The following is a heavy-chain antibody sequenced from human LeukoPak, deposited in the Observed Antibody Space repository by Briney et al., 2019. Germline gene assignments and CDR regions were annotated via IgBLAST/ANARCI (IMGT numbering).Heavy chain of an antibody. CDR2: LYYSGST. CDR1: GGSISSYY. J-gene: IGHJ3*02. CDR3: ARGGSGISNAFDI. V-gene: IGHV4-59*01. D-gene: IGHD3-10*01. Sequence: KPSETLSLTCSVSGGSISSYYWSWIRQPTGKGLEWIGYLYYSGSTNSNPSLKSRVTMSVDTSKNQFSLKLRSVTAADTAVYYCARGGSGISNAFDIWGQGTMVTVSS.